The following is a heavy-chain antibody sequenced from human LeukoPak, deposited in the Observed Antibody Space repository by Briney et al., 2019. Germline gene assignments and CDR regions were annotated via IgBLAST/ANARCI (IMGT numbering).Heavy chain of an antibody. CDR1: GFTFSSYA. J-gene: IGHJ3*02. CDR3: ARVWVGASHDAFDI. V-gene: IGHV3-30*15. D-gene: IGHD1-26*01. Sequence: GRSLRLSCAASGFTFSSYAMHWVRQAPGKGLEWVAVISYDGNNKYYADSVKGRFTISRDNSKNTLYLQMSSLRVEDTAVYYCARVWVGASHDAFDIWGQGTMVTVSS. CDR2: ISYDGNNK.